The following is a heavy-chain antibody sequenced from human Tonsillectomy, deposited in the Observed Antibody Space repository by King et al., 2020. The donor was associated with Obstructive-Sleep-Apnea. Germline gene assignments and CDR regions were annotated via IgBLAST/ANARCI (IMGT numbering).Heavy chain of an antibody. CDR1: GFTFRTYS. D-gene: IGHD6-13*01. Sequence: VQLVESGGGLVKPGGSLRLSCAASGFTFRTYSMSWVRQAPGKGLEWVSSISASSSYIYYADSVKGRFTISRDNAKDSLYLQMNSLRAEDTAVYYCASPLFSVSAARGYWGQGTLVTVSS. CDR2: ISASSSYI. V-gene: IGHV3-21*01. CDR3: ASPLFSVSAARGY. J-gene: IGHJ4*02.